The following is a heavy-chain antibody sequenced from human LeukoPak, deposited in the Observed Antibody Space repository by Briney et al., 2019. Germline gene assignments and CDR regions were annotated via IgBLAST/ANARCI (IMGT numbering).Heavy chain of an antibody. V-gene: IGHV3-15*05. D-gene: IGHD1-7*01. CDR2: IKSKTDGGTT. CDR3: ARVGAYNWNYFYAFDI. CDR1: GFTFSNAW. Sequence: GGSLRLSCAASGFTFSNAWMSWVRQAPGKGLEWVGRIKSKTDGGTTDYAAPVKGRFTISRDNAKNTLYLQMNSLRAEDTAVYYCARVGAYNWNYFYAFDIWGQGTMVTVSS. J-gene: IGHJ3*02.